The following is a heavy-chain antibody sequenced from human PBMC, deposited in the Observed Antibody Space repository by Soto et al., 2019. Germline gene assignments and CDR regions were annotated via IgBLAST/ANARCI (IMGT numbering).Heavy chain of an antibody. Sequence: SETLSLTCTVSGGSISSGGYYWSWIRQHPGKGLEWIGCIYYSGSTYYNPSLKSRVTISVDTSKNQFSLKLSSVTAADTAVYYCTLNHCAGGGCYDRDYWGRGTRVTVSS. V-gene: IGHV4-31*03. CDR2: IYYSGST. CDR3: TLNHCAGGGCYDRDY. J-gene: IGHJ1*01. CDR1: GGSISSGGYY. D-gene: IGHD2-15*01.